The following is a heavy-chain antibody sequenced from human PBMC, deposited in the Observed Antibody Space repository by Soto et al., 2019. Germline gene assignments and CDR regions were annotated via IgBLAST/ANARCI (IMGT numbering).Heavy chain of an antibody. D-gene: IGHD3-22*01. J-gene: IGHJ6*02. CDR3: ARDWDYYDSSGYHAHYYYYGMDV. CDR1: GGTFSSYA. CDR2: IIPIFGTA. Sequence: QVQLVQSGAEVKKPGSSVKVSCKASGGTFSSYAISWVRQAPGQGLEWMGGIIPIFGTANDEQKFQGRVTITADESTSTAYMELSSLRCEDTAVYYCARDWDYYDSSGYHAHYYYYGMDVWGQGTTVTVSS. V-gene: IGHV1-69*01.